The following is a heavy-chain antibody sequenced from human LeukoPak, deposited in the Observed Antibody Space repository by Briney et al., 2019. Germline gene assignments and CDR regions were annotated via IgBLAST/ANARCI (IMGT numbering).Heavy chain of an antibody. Sequence: PGTSLRLSCAASGFIFKDYGMHWVRQAPGKGLEWVAVISYDGTRQFYADSVKGRFAISRDNSNNTVFLQMNSLRPEDTAVYYCAKREAVTVTAEWDYLDYWGQGVRVIVSS. CDR3: AKREAVTVTAEWDYLDY. D-gene: IGHD6-19*01. CDR2: ISYDGTRQ. CDR1: GFIFKDYG. J-gene: IGHJ4*02. V-gene: IGHV3-30*18.